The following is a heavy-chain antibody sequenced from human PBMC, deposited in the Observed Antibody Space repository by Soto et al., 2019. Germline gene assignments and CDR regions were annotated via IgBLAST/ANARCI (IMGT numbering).Heavy chain of an antibody. CDR2: INQDGSVQ. CDR3: ARDLSPKYSTNWVDAFDF. Sequence: EVQLVESGGGLVQPGGSLRLSCAASGFTFITYWMTWVRQAPGKGLEWVANINQDGSVQNYVDSVKGRFTISRDNAKNSLYLQMNSLRAEDAAVYYCARDLSPKYSTNWVDAFDFWGQGTMVTVSS. D-gene: IGHD7-27*01. CDR1: GFTFITYW. V-gene: IGHV3-7*05. J-gene: IGHJ3*01.